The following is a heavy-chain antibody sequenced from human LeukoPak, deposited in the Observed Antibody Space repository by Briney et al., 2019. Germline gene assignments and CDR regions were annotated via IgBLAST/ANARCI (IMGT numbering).Heavy chain of an antibody. Sequence: SETLSLTCTVSGGSISNYYWSWIRQPAGKGLEWIGRIYTSGSTNYNPSLKSRVTMSVDTSKNQFSLKLSSVTAADTAVYYCARVKYYYDSSGYYYYFDYWGQGTLVTVSS. D-gene: IGHD3-22*01. V-gene: IGHV4-4*07. J-gene: IGHJ4*02. CDR2: IYTSGST. CDR1: GGSISNYY. CDR3: ARVKYYYDSSGYYYYFDY.